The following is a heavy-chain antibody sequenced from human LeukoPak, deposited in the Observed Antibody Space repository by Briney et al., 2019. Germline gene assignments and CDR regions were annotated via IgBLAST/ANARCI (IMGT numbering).Heavy chain of an antibody. CDR3: GRDRHWNQGNFDY. V-gene: IGHV1-2*02. CDR1: GYTITGYY. J-gene: IGHJ4*02. Sequence: ASVKVSCKAFGYTITGYYIHWVRQAPGQRLEWMGWINPNNGGTNSEQKFQGRVTMTRDTSIGTAYMELNRLTYDDTAVYYCGRDRHWNQGNFDYWGQGTLVTVSS. D-gene: IGHD1-1*01. CDR2: INPNNGGT.